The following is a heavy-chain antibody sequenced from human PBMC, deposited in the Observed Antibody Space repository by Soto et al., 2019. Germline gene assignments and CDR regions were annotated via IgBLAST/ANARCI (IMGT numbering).Heavy chain of an antibody. D-gene: IGHD6-19*01. V-gene: IGHV4-59*08. J-gene: IGHJ2*01. CDR1: GGSISSYY. CDR3: ARSGGYSSGWGWYFDL. CDR2: IYYSGST. Sequence: QVQLQESGPGLVKPSETLSLTCTVSGGSISSYYWSWIRQPPGKGLEWIGYIYYSGSTNYNPSLKSRVPISVDTAKNQFSLKLSSVTAADTAVYYCARSGGYSSGWGWYFDLWGRGTLVTVSS.